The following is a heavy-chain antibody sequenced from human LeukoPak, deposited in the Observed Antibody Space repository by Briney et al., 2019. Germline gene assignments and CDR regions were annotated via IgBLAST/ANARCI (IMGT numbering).Heavy chain of an antibody. J-gene: IGHJ6*02. V-gene: IGHV1-69*13. D-gene: IGHD2-2*01. Sequence: SVKVSCKASGYTFTSYYMHWVRQAPGHGLEWMGGIIPIFGTANYAQKFQGRVTITADESTSTAYMELSSLRSEDTAVYYCARNRYCSSTSCYYYYGMDVWGQGTTVTVSS. CDR3: ARNRYCSSTSCYYYYGMDV. CDR1: GYTFTSYY. CDR2: IIPIFGTA.